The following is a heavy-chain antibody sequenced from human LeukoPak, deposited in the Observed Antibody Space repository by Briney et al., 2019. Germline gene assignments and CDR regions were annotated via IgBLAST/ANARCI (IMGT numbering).Heavy chain of an antibody. CDR1: GGSFSGYY. D-gene: IGHD3-22*01. CDR3: TRGSIAYYYMDV. J-gene: IGHJ6*03. V-gene: IGHV4-59*10. CDR2: ISTSGST. Sequence: SETLSLTCAVYGGSFSGYYWSWIRQPPGKGLEWIGRISTSGSTNYNPSLKSRVTISLDTSKNQFSLKLSSVTAADTAVYYCTRGSIAYYYMDVWGKGTTVTISS.